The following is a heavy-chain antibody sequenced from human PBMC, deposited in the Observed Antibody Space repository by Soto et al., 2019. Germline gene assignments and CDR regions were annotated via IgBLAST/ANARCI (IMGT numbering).Heavy chain of an antibody. Sequence: QVQLVQSGAEVKQPGASVKVSCTASGYTFTSYGISWVRQAPGQGLEWMGCSSAYNGNTKYAQKLQGRVTMTTDTSTSTAYIALRSRRSDDTAVYYCARDSPPVESWGQGNLVTVSS. V-gene: IGHV1-18*01. CDR3: ARDSPPVES. CDR2: SSAYNGNT. J-gene: IGHJ4*02. CDR1: GYTFTSYG.